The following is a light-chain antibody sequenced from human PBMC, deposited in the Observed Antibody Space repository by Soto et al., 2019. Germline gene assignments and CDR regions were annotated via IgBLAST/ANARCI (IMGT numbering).Light chain of an antibody. CDR3: QQYNNWPRT. Sequence: EIGMTQPPATLSLSPGERATLSCSSSHSVSSNLAWYQQQPGHAPSLLIYGASTRATGIPARFSGSGSGTEFTPTISSLQSEDFAVYYCQQYNNWPRTFGQGTKVDIK. CDR1: HSVSSN. V-gene: IGKV3-15*01. CDR2: GAS. J-gene: IGKJ1*01.